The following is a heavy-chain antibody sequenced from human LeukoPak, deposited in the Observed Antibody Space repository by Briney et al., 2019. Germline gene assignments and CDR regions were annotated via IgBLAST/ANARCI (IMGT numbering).Heavy chain of an antibody. Sequence: GGSLRLSCAASGFIFSSYEINWVRQAPGKGLEWVSSISSSSSYIYYADSVKGRFTISRDNAKNSLYLQMNSLRAEDTAVYYCAELGITMIGGVWGKGTTVTISS. J-gene: IGHJ6*04. D-gene: IGHD3-10*02. V-gene: IGHV3-21*01. CDR2: ISSSSSYI. CDR3: AELGITMIGGV. CDR1: GFIFSSYE.